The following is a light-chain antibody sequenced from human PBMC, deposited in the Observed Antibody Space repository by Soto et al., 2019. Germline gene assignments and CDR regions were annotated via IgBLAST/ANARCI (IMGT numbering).Light chain of an antibody. CDR3: CSYAGSSFYV. Sequence: QSALTQPASVSGSPGQSITISCTGTSSDVGNYNLVSWYQQHPGKAPKLMIYEGTKRPSGVSNRFSGSKSGNTASLTISGLQAEDEADYYCCSYAGSSFYVFGTGTKATVL. CDR2: EGT. J-gene: IGLJ1*01. V-gene: IGLV2-23*01. CDR1: SSDVGNYNL.